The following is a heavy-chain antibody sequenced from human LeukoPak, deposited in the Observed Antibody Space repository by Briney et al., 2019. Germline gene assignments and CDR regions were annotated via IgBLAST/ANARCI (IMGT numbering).Heavy chain of an antibody. CDR1: GFTFSSYA. CDR3: ARDQSEEATLDY. Sequence: GRSLRLSCAASGFTFSSYAMHWVRQAPGKGLEWVAVISYDGSNKYYADSVKGRFTISRDNAKNSLYLQMNSLRAEDTAVYYCARDQSEEATLDYWGQGTLVTVSS. CDR2: ISYDGSNK. D-gene: IGHD1-26*01. V-gene: IGHV3-30-3*01. J-gene: IGHJ4*02.